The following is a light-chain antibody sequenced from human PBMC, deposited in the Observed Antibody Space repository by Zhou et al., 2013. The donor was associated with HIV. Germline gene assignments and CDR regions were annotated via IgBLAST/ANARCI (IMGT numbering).Light chain of an antibody. CDR2: AAS. V-gene: IGKV1-16*01. Sequence: VQMTQSPSSLSGSVGDRVNITCRASQSIFTYLNWFQQAPGKPPNLLIYAASNLQSGVPSRFSGNGSGTDFTLTISSLQPEDFATYYCQQFNSYPLTFGGGTKVETK. J-gene: IGKJ4*01. CDR3: QQFNSYPLT. CDR1: QSIFTY.